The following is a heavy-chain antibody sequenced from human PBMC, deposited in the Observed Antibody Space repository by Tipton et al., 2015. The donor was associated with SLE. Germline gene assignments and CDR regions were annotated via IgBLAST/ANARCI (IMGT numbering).Heavy chain of an antibody. J-gene: IGHJ4*02. CDR2: INHSGST. D-gene: IGHD3-22*01. CDR1: GGSFSGYY. Sequence: TLSLTCAVYGGSFSGYYWSWIRQPPGKGLEWIGEINHSGSTNYNPSLKSRVTISVETSKNQFSLKLSSVTAADTAVYYCASGDYYDSSGYYWGQGTLVTVSS. V-gene: IGHV4-34*01. CDR3: ASGDYYDSSGYY.